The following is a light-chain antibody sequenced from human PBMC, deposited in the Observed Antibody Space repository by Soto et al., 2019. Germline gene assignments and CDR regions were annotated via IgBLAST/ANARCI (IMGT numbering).Light chain of an antibody. CDR3: QSYDITLSGWV. CDR2: RDS. Sequence: QSVLTQPPAVSGAPGQTVTISCTGSSSNIGARYDVPWYRQLPGTAPKLLIYRDSNRPSGVPDRFSGSKSGTSASLAITGLQAEDEAGYYCQSYDITLSGWVFGGGTKVTVL. CDR1: SSNIGARYD. V-gene: IGLV1-40*01. J-gene: IGLJ3*02.